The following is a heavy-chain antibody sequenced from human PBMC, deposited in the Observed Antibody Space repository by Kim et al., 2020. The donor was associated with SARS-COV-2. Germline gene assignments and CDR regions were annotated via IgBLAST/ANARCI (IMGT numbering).Heavy chain of an antibody. CDR1: GFSFGLYT. CDR2: ISNSGEFV. D-gene: IGHD3-9*01. CDR3: ARHYEYYDSSGFYFASYFDF. J-gene: IGHJ4*02. Sequence: GGSLRLSCAASGFSFGLYTINWVRQAPGKGLEWVASISNSGEFVYYADDVKSRFVISRDNSNNSVFLHMSSLRAEDTAVYFCARHYEYYDSSGFYFASYFDFWGPGSLVTVSS. V-gene: IGHV3-21*01.